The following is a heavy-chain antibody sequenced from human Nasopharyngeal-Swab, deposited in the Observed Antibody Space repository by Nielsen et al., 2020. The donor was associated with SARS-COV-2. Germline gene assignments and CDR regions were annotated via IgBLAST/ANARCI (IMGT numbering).Heavy chain of an antibody. Sequence: GRSLTPSCAVSGFTASTNYMSWVRQAPGEGLEWVSVIYSGGSTYSADTVKGRFTISRDNSKNTLYLQMNSLSAEDTAVDYCAREILDYSDSSCYYSPPICYGMDVWGQGATVTVSS. D-gene: IGHD3-22*01. J-gene: IGHJ6*02. CDR2: IYSGGST. CDR3: AREILDYSDSSCYYSPPICYGMDV. CDR1: GFTASTNY. V-gene: IGHV3-53*01.